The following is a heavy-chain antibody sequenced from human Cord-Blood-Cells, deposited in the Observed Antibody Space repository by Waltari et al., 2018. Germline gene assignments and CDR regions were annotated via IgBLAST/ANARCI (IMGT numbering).Heavy chain of an antibody. Sequence: QVQLVESGGGVVQPGRSLRLSCAASGFTFSSYGMHWVRQAPGKGLEWVAVIWYDGSNKYYADAVKGRFTISRDNSKNTLYLQMNSLRAEDTAVYYCARDRGSGYYNWFDPWGHGTLVTVSS. CDR1: GFTFSSYG. CDR3: ARDRGSGYYNWFDP. D-gene: IGHD3-22*01. CDR2: IWYDGSNK. V-gene: IGHV3-33*01. J-gene: IGHJ5*02.